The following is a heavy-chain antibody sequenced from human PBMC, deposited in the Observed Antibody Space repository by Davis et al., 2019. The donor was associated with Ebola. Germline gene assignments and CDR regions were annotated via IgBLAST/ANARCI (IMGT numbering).Heavy chain of an antibody. CDR3: AKPAAGTFDY. J-gene: IGHJ4*02. V-gene: IGHV3-30*02. CDR1: GFTFSSYW. Sequence: GESLKISCAASGFTFSSYWMHWVRQAPGKGLEWVAFIRYDGSNKYYADSVKGRFTISRDNSKNTLYLQMNSLRAEDTAVYYCAKPAAGTFDYWGQGTLVTVSS. D-gene: IGHD6-13*01. CDR2: IRYDGSNK.